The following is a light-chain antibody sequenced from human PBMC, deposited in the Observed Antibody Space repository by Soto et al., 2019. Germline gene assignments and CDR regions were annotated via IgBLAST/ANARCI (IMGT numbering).Light chain of an antibody. CDR3: QQYYSYPPS. Sequence: ELVMTQSPATLSVAPGEIATLSFRASQSISTFLAWYQQKPGQAPRLLIYGASTRATGIPARFSGSGSGTEFTLTISCLQSEDFATYYCQQYYSYPPSFGQGTKVDIK. CDR1: QSISTF. V-gene: IGKV3-15*01. J-gene: IGKJ1*01. CDR2: GAS.